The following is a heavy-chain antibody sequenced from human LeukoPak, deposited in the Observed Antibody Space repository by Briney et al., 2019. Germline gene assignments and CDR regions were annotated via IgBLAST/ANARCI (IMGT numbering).Heavy chain of an antibody. Sequence: SETLSLTCTVSGGTISSSSYYWGWIRQPPGKGLEWIGSIYYSGSTYYNPSLKSQVTIFVDTSKNQFSLKLSSVTAADTAVYYCAHTGRFSDYWGQGTLVTVSS. J-gene: IGHJ4*02. CDR1: GGTISSSSYY. D-gene: IGHD3-3*01. V-gene: IGHV4-39*01. CDR2: IYYSGST. CDR3: AHTGRFSDY.